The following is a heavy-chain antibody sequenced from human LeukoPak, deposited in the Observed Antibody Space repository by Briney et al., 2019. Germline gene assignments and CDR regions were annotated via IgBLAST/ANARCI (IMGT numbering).Heavy chain of an antibody. CDR2: ITSSCDGT. CDR3: AKDRPNYYGSNGHYYRRDGDY. J-gene: IGHJ4*02. Sequence: GGSLRLSCAASGFTFSIYAMSWVRQAPGKGLRWVSSITSSCDGTYYADSVKGRFTISRDNSENMLYLQMNSLRVEDTAVYFCAKDRPNYYGSNGHYYRRDGDYWGQGTLVTVSS. D-gene: IGHD3-22*01. CDR1: GFTFSIYA. V-gene: IGHV3-23*01.